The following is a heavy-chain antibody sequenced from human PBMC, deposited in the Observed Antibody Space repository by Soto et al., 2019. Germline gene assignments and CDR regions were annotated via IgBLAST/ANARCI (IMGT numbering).Heavy chain of an antibody. CDR2: ISAHNGNT. Sequence: QVHLVQSGAEVKKPGASVKVSCKGSGYAFTTYGITWVRQAPGQGLEWMGWISAHNGNTNYAQKLQGRVTVTRDTSTSTDYMELSSLGSDDAAVYYWARGRYGDYWGQGALVTVSS. CDR1: GYAFTTYG. D-gene: IGHD1-1*01. J-gene: IGHJ4*02. CDR3: ARGRYGDY. V-gene: IGHV1-18*01.